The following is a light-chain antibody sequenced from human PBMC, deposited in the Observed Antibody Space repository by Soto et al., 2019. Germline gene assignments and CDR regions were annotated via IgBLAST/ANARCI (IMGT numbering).Light chain of an antibody. Sequence: EIVLAQSPATLSLSPGGRATLSCRASQSVSSYLAWYQQKPGQAPRLLIYATSNRATGIPDRFSGSGSGTDFTLTISRLEPEDFAVYYCQQYGSSPGFTFGPGTKVDIK. V-gene: IGKV3-20*01. J-gene: IGKJ3*01. CDR1: QSVSSY. CDR2: ATS. CDR3: QQYGSSPGFT.